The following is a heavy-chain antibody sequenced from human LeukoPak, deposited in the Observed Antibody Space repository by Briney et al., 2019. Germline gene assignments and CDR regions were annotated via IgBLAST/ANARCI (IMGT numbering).Heavy chain of an antibody. CDR3: ARGDGLSGYKI. CDR1: GGSISSYY. J-gene: IGHJ4*02. D-gene: IGHD3-9*01. V-gene: IGHV4-59*08. Sequence: PSETLSLTCTVSGGSISSYYWSWIRQPPGKELEWIGYIYYSGSTNYNPSLKSRVTISVDTSKNQFSLKLSSVTAADTAVYYCARGDGLSGYKIWGQGTLVTVSS. CDR2: IYYSGST.